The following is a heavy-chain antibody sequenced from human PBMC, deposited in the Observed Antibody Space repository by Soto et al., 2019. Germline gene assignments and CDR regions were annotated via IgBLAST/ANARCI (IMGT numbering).Heavy chain of an antibody. J-gene: IGHJ4*02. Sequence: QLQLQESGSGLVKPSQTLSPTCAVSSGSISSGGYSWSWVRQPPGKGLEWIGYIYYSGTTYYNPSLKSRVTISVDRSKNQFSLKLSSVTAADTAVYYCARGGDSGSYYNYWGQGTLVTVSS. V-gene: IGHV4-30-2*01. CDR3: ARGGDSGSYYNY. D-gene: IGHD3-10*01. CDR2: IYYSGTT. CDR1: SGSISSGGYS.